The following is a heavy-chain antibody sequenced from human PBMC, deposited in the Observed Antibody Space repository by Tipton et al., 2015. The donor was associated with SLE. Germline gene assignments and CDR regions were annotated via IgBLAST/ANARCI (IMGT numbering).Heavy chain of an antibody. CDR3: ARVVTVGAAHYSDIDV. J-gene: IGHJ6*02. V-gene: IGHV4-39*07. CDR1: GDSITSDIYH. Sequence: TLSLTCFVSGDSITSDIYHWGWIRQPPGKGLEWIVSVYDSGTTHYNPSLKSRVTMSVDTSKTQFSLKLGSLTAADTAVYYCARVVTVGAAHYSDIDVWGQGTRVTVSS. D-gene: IGHD2-21*02. CDR2: VYDSGTT.